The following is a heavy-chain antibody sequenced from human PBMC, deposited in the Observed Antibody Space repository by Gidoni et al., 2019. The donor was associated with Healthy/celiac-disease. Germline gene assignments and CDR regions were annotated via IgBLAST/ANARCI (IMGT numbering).Heavy chain of an antibody. V-gene: IGHV4-34*01. CDR1: GGSFSGYY. J-gene: IGHJ6*02. CDR2: IKHSGST. Sequence: QVQLQQWGAGLLKPSETLSLTCGGYGGSFSGYYWSWIRQPPGKGLEWIGEIKHSGSTNYNPSLKHRVTISVDTSKNQFSLKLSSVTAADTAVYYCARSIAAAGCYYYYDMDVWGQGTTVTVSS. CDR3: ARSIAAAGCYYYYDMDV. D-gene: IGHD6-13*01.